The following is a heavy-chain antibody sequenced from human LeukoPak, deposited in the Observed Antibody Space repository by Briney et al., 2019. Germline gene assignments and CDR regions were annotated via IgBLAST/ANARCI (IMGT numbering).Heavy chain of an antibody. CDR3: ARSDYGDAFDI. Sequence: PSETLSLTCIVSGGSINGGSVSSSFWSWFRQPPGKGLEWIGYIHYSGSTDYNPALESRVTISVDTSKNQFSLKLSSVTAADTAVYYCARSDYGDAFDIWGQGTMVTVSS. CDR2: IHYSGST. V-gene: IGHV4-61*01. D-gene: IGHD4-17*01. J-gene: IGHJ3*02. CDR1: GGSINGGSVSSSF.